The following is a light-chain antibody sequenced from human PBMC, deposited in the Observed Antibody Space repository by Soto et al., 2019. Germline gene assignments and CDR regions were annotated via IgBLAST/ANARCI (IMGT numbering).Light chain of an antibody. V-gene: IGKV3-11*01. J-gene: IGKJ4*01. CDR3: KEPSSWRPALS. CDR1: QSVRSF. CDR2: DAS. Sequence: EIVLTQSPATLPLSPGERATLSCRASQSVRSFLPWYQQKPGQAPRLRIFDASNSATGVTGRFSGSGYGTYVTLTSSRLTPEDCAVDSGKEPSSWRPALSCGGGHKVE.